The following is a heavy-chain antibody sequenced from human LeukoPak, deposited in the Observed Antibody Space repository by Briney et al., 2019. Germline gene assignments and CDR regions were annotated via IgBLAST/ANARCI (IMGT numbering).Heavy chain of an antibody. CDR2: MNPNSGNT. J-gene: IGHJ6*03. CDR3: ARAPYSHYYYYYMDV. D-gene: IGHD6-13*01. V-gene: IGHV1-8*01. Sequence: ASVKVSCKASGHTFTSYDINWVRQATGQGLEWMGWMNPNSGNTGYAQKFQGRVTMTRNTSISTAYMELSSLRSEDTAVYYCARAPYSHYYYYYMDVWGKGTTVTVSS. CDR1: GHTFTSYD.